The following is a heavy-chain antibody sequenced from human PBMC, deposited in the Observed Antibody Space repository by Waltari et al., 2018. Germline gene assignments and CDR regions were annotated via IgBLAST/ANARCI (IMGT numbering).Heavy chain of an antibody. CDR3: AKDLIGRDYYDSSGYNP. J-gene: IGHJ5*02. V-gene: IGHV3-9*01. D-gene: IGHD3-22*01. CDR2: ISWNSGSI. CDR1: GFTFDDYA. Sequence: EVQLVESGGGLVQPGRSLSLSCAASGFTFDDYAMHCVRQAPGKGLEWVSGISWNSGSIGYADSVKGRFTISRDNAKNSLYLQMNSLRAEDTALYYCAKDLIGRDYYDSSGYNPWGQGTLVTVSS.